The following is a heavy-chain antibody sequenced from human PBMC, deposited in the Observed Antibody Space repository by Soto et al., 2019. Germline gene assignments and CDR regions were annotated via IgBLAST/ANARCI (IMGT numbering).Heavy chain of an antibody. D-gene: IGHD6-6*01. CDR3: ARVNGIAARAFFDY. Sequence: EVQLVESGGGLVKPGGSLRLSYAASGFTFSSYSMNWVRQAPGKGLEWVSSISSSSSYIYYADSVKGRFTISRDNAKNSLYLQMNSLRAEDTAVYYCARVNGIAARAFFDYWGQGTLVTVSS. J-gene: IGHJ4*02. CDR1: GFTFSSYS. CDR2: ISSSSSYI. V-gene: IGHV3-21*01.